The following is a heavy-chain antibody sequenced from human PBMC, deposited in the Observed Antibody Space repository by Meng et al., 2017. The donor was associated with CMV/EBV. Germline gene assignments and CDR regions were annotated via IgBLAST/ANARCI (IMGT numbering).Heavy chain of an antibody. J-gene: IGHJ5*02. CDR2: INPNSGGT. Sequence: ASVKVSCKASGYTFTSYGISWVRQAPGQGLEWMGWINPNSGGTNYAQKFQGRVTMTRDTSISTAYMELSRLRSGDTAVYYCARDSGVMTMVVTEGGWFDPWGQGTLVTVSS. CDR1: GYTFTSYG. D-gene: IGHD4-23*01. V-gene: IGHV1-2*02. CDR3: ARDSGVMTMVVTEGGWFDP.